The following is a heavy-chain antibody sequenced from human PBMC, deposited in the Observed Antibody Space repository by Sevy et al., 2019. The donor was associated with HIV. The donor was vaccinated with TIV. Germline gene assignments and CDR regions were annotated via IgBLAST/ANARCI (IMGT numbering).Heavy chain of an antibody. V-gene: IGHV3-11*01. J-gene: IGHJ3*02. CDR3: ARDDGNYYDSSGVAFDI. CDR1: GFTFSDYY. D-gene: IGHD3-22*01. CDR2: ISSSGSTI. Sequence: GGSLRLSCAASGFTFSDYYMSWIRQAPGKGLECVSYISSSGSTIYYADSVKGRFTISRDNAKNSLYLQMNSLRAEDTAVYYCARDDGNYYDSSGVAFDIWGQGTMVTVSS.